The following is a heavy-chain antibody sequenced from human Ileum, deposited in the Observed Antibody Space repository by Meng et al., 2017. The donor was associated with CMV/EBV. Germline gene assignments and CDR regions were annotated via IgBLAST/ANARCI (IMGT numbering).Heavy chain of an antibody. Sequence: ESVPGPGKPSQPPALPCQGLGGSIRSGDYYWSWIREPPGKGLEWIGYINYRGTTYYNPSLKSRLTISVDTSNNQFSLILSSVTAADTALYYCARAISGHYYVPWGQGTLVTVSS. CDR3: ARAISGHYYVP. V-gene: IGHV4-30-4*08. CDR1: GGSIRSGDYY. J-gene: IGHJ1*01. CDR2: INYRGTT. D-gene: IGHD3-22*01.